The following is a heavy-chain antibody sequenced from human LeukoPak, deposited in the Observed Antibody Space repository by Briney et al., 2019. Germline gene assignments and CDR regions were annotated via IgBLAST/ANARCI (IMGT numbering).Heavy chain of an antibody. Sequence: GGSLRLSCAASGFTFSSYWMTWVRQAPGKGLEWVANIKQDGSEKYCVDSVKGRFTISRDNAKNSLSLHMNSLRAEDTAVYYCARDRGECTNGVCYYHDFDYWGQGTLVTVSS. D-gene: IGHD2-8*01. CDR3: ARDRGECTNGVCYYHDFDY. CDR1: GFTFSSYW. V-gene: IGHV3-7*01. J-gene: IGHJ4*02. CDR2: IKQDGSEK.